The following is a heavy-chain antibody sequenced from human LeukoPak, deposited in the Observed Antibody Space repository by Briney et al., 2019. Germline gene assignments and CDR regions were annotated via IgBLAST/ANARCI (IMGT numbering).Heavy chain of an antibody. Sequence: ASVKVSCKASGLSLTHDGISWVRQATGQGLEWMGWMNPNSGNTGYAQKFQGRVTITRNTSISTAYMELSSLRSEDTAVYYCARGPYYYDSSGQNWFDPWGQGTLVTVSS. V-gene: IGHV1-8*03. CDR3: ARGPYYYDSSGQNWFDP. CDR1: GLSLTHDG. J-gene: IGHJ5*02. D-gene: IGHD3-22*01. CDR2: MNPNSGNT.